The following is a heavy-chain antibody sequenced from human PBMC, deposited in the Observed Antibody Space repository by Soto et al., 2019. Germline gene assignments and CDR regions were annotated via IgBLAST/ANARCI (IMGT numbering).Heavy chain of an antibody. D-gene: IGHD6-13*01. CDR2: TSNNGDRT. V-gene: IGHV3-23*01. Sequence: GGSLRLSCAVSGFTFTDHAMTWVRQAPGKGLEWVSTTSNNGDRTFYADSVKGRFTVSTDRTNNTLYLQMNSLRADDTAVYFCARHPLYSNRGYFDSWGQGTLVTVSS. CDR3: ARHPLYSNRGYFDS. CDR1: GFTFTDHA. J-gene: IGHJ4*02.